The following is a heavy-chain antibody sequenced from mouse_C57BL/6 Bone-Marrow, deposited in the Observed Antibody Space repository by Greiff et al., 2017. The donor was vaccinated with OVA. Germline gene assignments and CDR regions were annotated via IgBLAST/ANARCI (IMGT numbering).Heavy chain of an antibody. CDR2: ISDGGSYT. CDR3: ARGGSWCAY. J-gene: IGHJ3*01. V-gene: IGHV5-4*03. Sequence: EVNVVESGGGLVKPGGSLKLSCAASGFTFSSYAMSWVRQTPEKRLEWVATISDGGSYTYYPDNVKGRFTISRDNAKNNLYLQMSHLKSEDTAMYYCARGGSWCAYWGQGTLVTVSA. CDR1: GFTFSSYA.